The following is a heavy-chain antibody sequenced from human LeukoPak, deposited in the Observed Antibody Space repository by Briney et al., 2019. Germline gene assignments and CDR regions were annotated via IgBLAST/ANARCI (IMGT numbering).Heavy chain of an antibody. D-gene: IGHD3-10*01. CDR3: AREGLYYYGPGSYYYYYYMDV. CDR2: IYTSGST. Sequence: SETLSLTCTVSGGSISSGSYYWSWIRQPAGKGLEWIGRIYTSGSTNYNPSLKSRVTISVDTSKNQFSLKLSSVTAADTAVYYCAREGLYYYGPGSYYYYYYMDVWGKGTTVTISS. V-gene: IGHV4-61*02. J-gene: IGHJ6*03. CDR1: GGSISSGSYY.